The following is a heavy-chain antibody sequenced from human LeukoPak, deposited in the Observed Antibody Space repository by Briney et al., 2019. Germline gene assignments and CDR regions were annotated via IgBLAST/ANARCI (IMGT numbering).Heavy chain of an antibody. CDR3: ARSLMGTKYVFDY. D-gene: IGHD1-7*01. CDR1: GDSFTTYW. CDR2: IYPGDSDT. J-gene: IGHJ4*02. V-gene: IGHV5-51*01. Sequence: GESLKISCKGSGDSFTTYWIGWVRQMPGKGLEWMGIIYPGDSDTRYSPSIQGQVTISADKSISTAYLQWSSLKASDTAMYYCARSLMGTKYVFDYWGKGTLVTVSS.